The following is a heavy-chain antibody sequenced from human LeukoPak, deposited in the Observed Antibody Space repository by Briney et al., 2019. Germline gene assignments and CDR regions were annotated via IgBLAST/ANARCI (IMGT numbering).Heavy chain of an antibody. D-gene: IGHD1-26*01. J-gene: IGHJ3*02. CDR2: IYHSGST. CDR3: ARDGFYQGSGRPPPAFDI. Sequence: ASETVSLTCAVSGGSISSSNWWSWVRQPPGKGLEWIGEIYHSGSTNYNPSLKSRVTISVDKSKNQFSLKLSSVTAADTAVYYCARDGFYQGSGRPPPAFDIWGQGTMVTVSS. CDR1: GGSISSSNW. V-gene: IGHV4-4*02.